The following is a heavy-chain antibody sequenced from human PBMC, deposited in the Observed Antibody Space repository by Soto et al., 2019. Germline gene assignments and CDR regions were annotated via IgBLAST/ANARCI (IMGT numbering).Heavy chain of an antibody. CDR1: GGTFRNYP. Sequence: QVQLVQSGTEVKKPGSSVKVSCKASGGTFRNYPINWVRQAPGQGLEWMGSIFPLTDIPDYAQNFQARLTISADKSTTTAYMELSSLTSDDTAMYFCARGPLVVLNYFKSWGQGTLVTVSS. V-gene: IGHV1-69*02. CDR2: IFPLTDIP. CDR3: ARGPLVVLNYFKS. J-gene: IGHJ4*02.